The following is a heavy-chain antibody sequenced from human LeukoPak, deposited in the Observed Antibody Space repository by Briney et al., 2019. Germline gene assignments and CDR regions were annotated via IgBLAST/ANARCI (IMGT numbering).Heavy chain of an antibody. CDR2: IYYSGST. V-gene: IGHV4-30-4*08. CDR3: ARAFPFDDYGDPDAFDI. J-gene: IGHJ3*02. CDR1: GVSMSSGAFY. Sequence: PSETLSLTCTVSGVSMSSGAFYWSWIRQHPGKGLEWIGNIYYSGSTYYNPSLKSRVTISADRSKNQFSLKLTSVTAADTAVYYCARAFPFDDYGDPDAFDIWGQGTMVTVSS. D-gene: IGHD4-17*01.